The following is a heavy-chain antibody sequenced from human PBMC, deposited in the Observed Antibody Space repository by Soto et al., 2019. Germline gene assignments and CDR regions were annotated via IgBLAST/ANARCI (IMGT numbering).Heavy chain of an antibody. CDR2: ISGSGGST. V-gene: IGHV3-23*01. CDR1: GFTFSSYA. D-gene: IGHD2-15*01. J-gene: IGHJ4*02. Sequence: GGSLRLSCAASGFTFSSYAMSWVRQAPGKGLEWVSAISGSGGSTYYADSVKGRFTISRDNSKNTLYLQMNSLRAEDTAVYYCAKDPSVVVAPMWKDYWGQGTLVTVSS. CDR3: AKDPSVVVAPMWKDY.